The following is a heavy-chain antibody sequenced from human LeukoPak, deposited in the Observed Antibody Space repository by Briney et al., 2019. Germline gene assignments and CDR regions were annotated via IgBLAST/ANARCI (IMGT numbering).Heavy chain of an antibody. CDR3: ARAVAGSGYFDY. CDR2: IYYSGST. J-gene: IGHJ4*02. D-gene: IGHD6-19*01. V-gene: IGHV4-59*01. Sequence: KPSETLSLTCTVSGGSISSYYWSWIRQPPGKGLEWIGYIYYSGSTNYNPSLKSRVTISVDTSKNQFSLKLSSVTAADTAVYYCARAVAGSGYFDYWGQGTLVTVSS. CDR1: GGSISSYY.